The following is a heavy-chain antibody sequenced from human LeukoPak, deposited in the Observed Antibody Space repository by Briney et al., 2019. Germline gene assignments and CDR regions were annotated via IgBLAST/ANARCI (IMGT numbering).Heavy chain of an antibody. Sequence: ASVKVSCKASGYTFTSYGISWVRQAPGQGLEWMGWISAYNGNTNYAQKLQGRVTMTTDTSTSTPYMELRSLRSDDTAVYYCARYYDSSYFDYWGQGTLVTVSS. J-gene: IGHJ4*02. CDR1: GYTFTSYG. CDR3: ARYYDSSYFDY. V-gene: IGHV1-18*01. D-gene: IGHD3-22*01. CDR2: ISAYNGNT.